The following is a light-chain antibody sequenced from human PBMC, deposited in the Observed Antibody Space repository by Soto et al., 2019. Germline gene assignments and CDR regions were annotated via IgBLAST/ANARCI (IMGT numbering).Light chain of an antibody. CDR1: QSVLYSSNNKNY. J-gene: IGKJ2*01. V-gene: IGKV4-1*01. CDR2: GAS. CDR3: QQEYSTLYT. Sequence: DIVMTQSPDSLAVSLGERATINCKSSQSVLYSSNNKNYLAWYQQKPGQPPKLLIYGASTRESGVPDRFSGSGSGTDFTLTISSLQAEDVAVYHCQQEYSTLYTFGQGTKLEIK.